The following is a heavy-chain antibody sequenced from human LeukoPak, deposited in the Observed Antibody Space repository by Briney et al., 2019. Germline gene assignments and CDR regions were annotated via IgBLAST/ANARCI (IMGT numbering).Heavy chain of an antibody. V-gene: IGHV4-59*01. Sequence: NPSETLSLTCTVSGASISGYYWSWIRQPPGKGLEWIGYIYYSGSTNYNPSLKSRVTISVDTPKNQFSLKLSSVTAADTAVYYCARVGGTNYYYYGMDVWGRGTTVTVSS. CDR3: ARVGGTNYYYYGMDV. J-gene: IGHJ6*02. CDR1: GASISGYY. CDR2: IYYSGST. D-gene: IGHD1-1*01.